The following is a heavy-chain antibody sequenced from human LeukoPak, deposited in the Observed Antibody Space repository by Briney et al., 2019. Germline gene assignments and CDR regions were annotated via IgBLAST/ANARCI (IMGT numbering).Heavy chain of an antibody. CDR3: AKAFGYSRSWFDN. CDR1: GFTFSSYG. CDR2: ISYDGSNK. J-gene: IGHJ4*02. V-gene: IGHV3-30*18. Sequence: PGGSLCLSCAASGFTFSSYGMHWVRQAPGKGLEWVAVISYDGSNKYYADSVKGRFTISRDNSKNTLYLQMNSLRVGDTAVYYCAKAFGYSRSWFDNWGAG. D-gene: IGHD6-13*01.